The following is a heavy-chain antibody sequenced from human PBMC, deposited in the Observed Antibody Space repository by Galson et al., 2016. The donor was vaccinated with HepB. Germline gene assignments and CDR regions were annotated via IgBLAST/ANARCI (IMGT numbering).Heavy chain of an antibody. Sequence: SLRLSCAASGLGPNDYGMYWVRQAPGKGLECVAALSYDGNDENYADSVSGRFTVSRDNSKNAVYLQMNNLRPDDTAVYYCAKGYGSQSPDAFDLWGPGTMVSVSS. V-gene: IGHV3-30*18. D-gene: IGHD3-10*01. CDR1: GLGPNDYG. CDR2: LSYDGNDE. CDR3: AKGYGSQSPDAFDL. J-gene: IGHJ3*01.